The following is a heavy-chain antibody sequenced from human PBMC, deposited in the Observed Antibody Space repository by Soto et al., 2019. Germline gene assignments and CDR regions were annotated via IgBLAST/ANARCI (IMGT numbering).Heavy chain of an antibody. V-gene: IGHV4-59*01. Sequence: TSETLSLTCTVSGGSISSYYWSWIRQPPGKGLEWIGYIYYSGSTNYNPSLKSRVTISVDTSKNQFSLKLSSVTAADTAVYYCARGRGTNDYFFYWGQGTLVTVSS. CDR2: IYYSGST. CDR3: ARGRGTNDYFFY. CDR1: GGSISSYY. J-gene: IGHJ4*02.